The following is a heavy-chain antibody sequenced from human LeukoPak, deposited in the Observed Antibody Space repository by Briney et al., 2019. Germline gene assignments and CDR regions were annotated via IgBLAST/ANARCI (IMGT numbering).Heavy chain of an antibody. CDR2: IYYSGST. D-gene: IGHD5-18*01. CDR1: GGSISSYY. CDR3: ARVGLSSYGFKGIDF. V-gene: IGHV4-59*01. Sequence: SSETLSLTCTVSGGSISSYYWSWIRQPPGKGLEWIGYIYYSGSTNYNPSLKSRVTISVDTSKNQFSLKLSSVTAADTAVYYCARVGLSSYGFKGIDFWGQGSLVTVSS. J-gene: IGHJ4*02.